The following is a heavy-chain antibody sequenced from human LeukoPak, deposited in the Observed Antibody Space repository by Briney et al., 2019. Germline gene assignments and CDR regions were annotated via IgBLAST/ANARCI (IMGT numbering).Heavy chain of an antibody. Sequence: SETLSPTCTVSGGSISNSNYYWGWIRQSPGKGLEWIGSIYYSGNTYYNPSLKGRVTISVDTSENQFSLIRSSVTAADTAVYYCARTILPRWWFAPWGQGTLVTVSS. CDR2: IYYSGNT. D-gene: IGHD2-21*01. V-gene: IGHV4-39*01. CDR3: ARTILPRWWFAP. CDR1: GGSISNSNYY. J-gene: IGHJ5*02.